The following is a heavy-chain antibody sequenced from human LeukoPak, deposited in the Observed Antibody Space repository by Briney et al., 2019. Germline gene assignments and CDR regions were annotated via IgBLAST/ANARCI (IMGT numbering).Heavy chain of an antibody. CDR1: GFTFSSYW. CDR2: INQDGSER. V-gene: IGHV3-7*01. D-gene: IGHD2-15*01. Sequence: PGDSLRLSCAGSGFTFSSYWMTWVRQAPGKGLEWVASINQDGSERYYADSMKGRFTISSDSAKNSLYYLHMNSLRAEDTAVYYCAGGGYFGYWGQGTLVTVSS. CDR3: AGGGYFGY. J-gene: IGHJ4*02.